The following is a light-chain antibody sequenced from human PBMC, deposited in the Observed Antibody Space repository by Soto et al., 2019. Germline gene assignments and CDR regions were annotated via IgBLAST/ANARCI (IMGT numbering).Light chain of an antibody. CDR2: TYN. Sequence: QSVLTQPPSASGTPGQRVTISCSGSSSNIGSYPVNWYQQLPGTAPKLLIYTYNQRPSGVPDRFSGSKSGTSASLAISELQSEDEADYYCAAWDDSLNGVVFGGGTKLTVL. CDR1: SSNIGSYP. CDR3: AAWDDSLNGVV. V-gene: IGLV1-44*01. J-gene: IGLJ2*01.